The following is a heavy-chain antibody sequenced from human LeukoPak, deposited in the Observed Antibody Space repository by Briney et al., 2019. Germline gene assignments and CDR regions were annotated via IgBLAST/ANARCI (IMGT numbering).Heavy chain of an antibody. CDR2: IYYSGST. Sequence: KTSETLSLTCTVSGGSISSGDYYWSWIRQPPGKGLEWIGSIYYSGSTYYNPSLKSRVTISVDTSKNQFSLKLSSVTAADTAVYYCVSRWLRLKEYFDYWGQGTLVTVSS. V-gene: IGHV4-39*01. D-gene: IGHD5-12*01. CDR3: VSRWLRLKEYFDY. J-gene: IGHJ4*02. CDR1: GGSISSGDYY.